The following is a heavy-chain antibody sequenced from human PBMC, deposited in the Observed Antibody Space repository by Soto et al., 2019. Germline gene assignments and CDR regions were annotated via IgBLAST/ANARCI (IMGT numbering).Heavy chain of an antibody. D-gene: IGHD2-2*02. CDR1: GYTFTGYY. CDR2: INPNSGGT. V-gene: IGHV1-2*04. J-gene: IGHJ5*02. CDR3: ARGVQGYCSGTSCYMGNWFDP. Sequence: ASVKVSCKASGYTFTGYYMHWVRQAPGQGLEWMGWINPNSGGTNYAQKFQGWVTMTRDTSISTAYMELSRLRSDDTAVYYCARGVQGYCSGTSCYMGNWFDPWGQGTLVTVSS.